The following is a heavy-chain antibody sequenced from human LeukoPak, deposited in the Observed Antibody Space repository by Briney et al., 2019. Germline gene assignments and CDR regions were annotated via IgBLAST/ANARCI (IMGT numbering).Heavy chain of an antibody. CDR3: ARVDTAVVTGFDY. D-gene: IGHD5-18*01. Sequence: GGSLRLPFEAPEFTSISLSITGVAQPPGRGRKGVSYISSSSSTIYYADSVKGRFTISRDNAKNSLYLQMNSLRDEDTAVYYCARVDTAVVTGFDYWGQGTLVTVSS. V-gene: IGHV3-48*02. CDR2: ISSSSSTI. J-gene: IGHJ4*02. CDR1: EFTSISLS.